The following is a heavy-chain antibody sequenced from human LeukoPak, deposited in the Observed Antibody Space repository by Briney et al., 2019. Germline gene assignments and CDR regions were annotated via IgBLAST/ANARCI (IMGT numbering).Heavy chain of an antibody. D-gene: IGHD2-2*01. Sequence: ASVKVSCKASGYTFTGYYMHWVRQAPGQGLEWVGWINPNSGGTNYAQKFQGRVTMTRDTSISTAYMELSRLRSDDTAVYYCATNRGYCGSTSCWSYDAFDIWGQGTMVTVSS. J-gene: IGHJ3*02. V-gene: IGHV1-2*02. CDR1: GYTFTGYY. CDR2: INPNSGGT. CDR3: ATNRGYCGSTSCWSYDAFDI.